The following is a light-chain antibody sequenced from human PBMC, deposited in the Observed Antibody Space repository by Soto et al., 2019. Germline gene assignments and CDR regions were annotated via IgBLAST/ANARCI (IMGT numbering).Light chain of an antibody. J-gene: IGLJ1*01. CDR3: SSYSSSSTLV. CDR2: DVS. V-gene: IGLV2-14*01. Sequence: QSALTQPASVSGSPGQSITISCTGTSSDVGGYNYVSWYQQHPGKAPKLMIYDVSNRPSGVSNRFSGSKSANTASLTISGLQDEDEADYYCSSYSSSSTLVFGTGTKLTVL. CDR1: SSDVGGYNY.